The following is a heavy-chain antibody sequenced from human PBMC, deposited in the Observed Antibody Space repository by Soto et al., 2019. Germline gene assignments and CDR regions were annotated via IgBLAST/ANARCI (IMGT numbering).Heavy chain of an antibody. CDR1: GFTFSSYA. Sequence: GGSLRLSCAASGFTFSSYAMHWVRQAPGKGLEWVAVISYDGSNKYYADSVKGRFTISRDNSKNTLYLQMNSLRAEDTAVYYCAREGRPPGSWGFDDRGQGTLVTVSS. CDR2: ISYDGSNK. D-gene: IGHD3-16*01. J-gene: IGHJ4*02. CDR3: AREGRPPGSWGFDD. V-gene: IGHV3-30-3*01.